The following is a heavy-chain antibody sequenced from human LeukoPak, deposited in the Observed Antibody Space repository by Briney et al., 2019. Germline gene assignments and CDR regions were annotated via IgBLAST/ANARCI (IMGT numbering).Heavy chain of an antibody. Sequence: GESLKISCKGSGYRITSYWIGWVRQLPGKGLEWMGIIFPGDSDTTYSPSFQGQVTISAHKSISTPYLQWSSLKASDTAMYYCARGAAADHNWFDPWGQGTLVTVSS. CDR2: IFPGDSDT. J-gene: IGHJ5*02. CDR3: ARGAAADHNWFDP. CDR1: GYRITSYW. V-gene: IGHV5-51*01. D-gene: IGHD6-13*01.